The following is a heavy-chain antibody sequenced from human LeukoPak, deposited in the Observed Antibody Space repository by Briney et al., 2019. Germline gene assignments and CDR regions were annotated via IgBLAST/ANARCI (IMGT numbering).Heavy chain of an antibody. CDR1: GGSFSGYY. CDR3: ARREGTMVRVRYRWFDP. J-gene: IGHJ5*02. V-gene: IGHV4-34*01. D-gene: IGHD3-10*01. Sequence: PSETLSLTCAVYGGSFSGYYWSWIRQPPGKGLEWIGEINHSGSTNYNPSLKSRVTISVDTSKNQFSLKLSSVTAADTAVYYCARREGTMVRVRYRWFDPWGQGTLVTVSS. CDR2: INHSGST.